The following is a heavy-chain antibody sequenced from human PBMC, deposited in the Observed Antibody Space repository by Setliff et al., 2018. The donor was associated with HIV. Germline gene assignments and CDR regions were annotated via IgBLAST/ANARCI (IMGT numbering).Heavy chain of an antibody. J-gene: IGHJ6*02. CDR2: VNRDGSST. CDR3: ARAAYYNGLDV. Sequence: GGSLRLSCAASGFTFDRFWMHWVRQAPGKGLVWVSRVNRDGSSTTYADSVKDRFTISRDNAKNTVYLQMDSLRAEDTAVYYCARAAYYNGLDVWGQGTTVTVSS. V-gene: IGHV3-74*01. D-gene: IGHD3-10*01. CDR1: GFTFDRFW.